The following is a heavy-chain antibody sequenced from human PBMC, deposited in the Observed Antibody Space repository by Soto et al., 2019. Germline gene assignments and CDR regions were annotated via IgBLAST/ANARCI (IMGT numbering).Heavy chain of an antibody. CDR1: GFSFSTYS. CDR3: AREETAWPLAYGLDV. Sequence: SLRLSCEASGFSFSTYSMHWVRQAPGKGLEWVSSIGRRSDIYYADSVKGRFTISRDNAKNSVSLQMNSLRDEDTAVYYCAREETAWPLAYGLDVWGQGTTVTVSS. J-gene: IGHJ6*02. D-gene: IGHD2-21*02. CDR2: IGRRSDI. V-gene: IGHV3-21*01.